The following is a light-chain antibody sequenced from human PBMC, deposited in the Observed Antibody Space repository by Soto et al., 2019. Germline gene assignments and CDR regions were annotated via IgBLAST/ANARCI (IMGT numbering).Light chain of an antibody. V-gene: IGLV2-11*01. J-gene: IGLJ3*02. CDR1: SGDFGDYY. Sequence: QSALTQPRSVSGSPGQSVTISCTGTSGDFGDYYVSWYQHHPGKAPKLIIYGVSKRPSGVPDRFSGSKSGNTASLTISGLKAEDDADYYCCSTAGSFAKVFGGGTKLTVL. CDR2: GVS. CDR3: CSTAGSFAKV.